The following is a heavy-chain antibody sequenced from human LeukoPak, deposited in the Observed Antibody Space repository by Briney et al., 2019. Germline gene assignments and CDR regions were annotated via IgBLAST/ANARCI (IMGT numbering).Heavy chain of an antibody. J-gene: IGHJ5*02. CDR1: GFSLSTNGVG. Sequence: SGPTLVNPTQTLTLTCTFSGFSLSTNGVGVGWIRQPPGKALEWLAFIYWDDDKRYSPSLKNRLTITKDTSKNQVVLTMTNMDPVDTATYYCAPYGLDDIVVVSAVMSIAENWFAPWGQGTLVTVSS. CDR2: IYWDDDK. V-gene: IGHV2-5*02. CDR3: APYGLDDIVVVSAVMSIAENWFAP. D-gene: IGHD2-2*01.